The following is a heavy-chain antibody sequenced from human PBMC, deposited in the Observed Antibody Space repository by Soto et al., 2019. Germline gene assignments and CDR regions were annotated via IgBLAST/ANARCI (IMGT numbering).Heavy chain of an antibody. CDR2: IFDSGTT. V-gene: IGHV4-30-4*01. J-gene: IGHJ4*02. CDR3: ARGPSGDKVRY. D-gene: IGHD7-27*01. CDR1: GGSITSDYSC. Sequence: QVQLQESGPGLVKPSQTLSLTCTVSGGSITSDYSCWSWIRQPPGEGLEWIGHIFDSGTTYTNPSLRSQVAISLDTSKNHFSLTLSSVTAADTAVYYCARGPSGDKVRYWCPGALVTVS.